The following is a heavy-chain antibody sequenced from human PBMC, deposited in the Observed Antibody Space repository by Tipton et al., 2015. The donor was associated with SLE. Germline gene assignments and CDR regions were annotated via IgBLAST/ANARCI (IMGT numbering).Heavy chain of an antibody. J-gene: IGHJ4*02. CDR3: ARGSGGRALDY. Sequence: TLSLTCAVYGGSFSGYYWSWIRQPAGKGLEWIGYIYTSGSTNYNPSLKSRVTISVDTSKNQFSLKLSSMTAADTAVYYCARGSGGRALDYWGQGTLVTVSS. CDR2: IYTSGST. D-gene: IGHD2-15*01. CDR1: GGSFSGYY. V-gene: IGHV4-4*09.